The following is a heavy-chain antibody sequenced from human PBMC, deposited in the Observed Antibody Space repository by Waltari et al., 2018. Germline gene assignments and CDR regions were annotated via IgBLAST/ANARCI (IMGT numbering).Heavy chain of an antibody. CDR2: IYYSGST. V-gene: IGHV4-59*01. J-gene: IGHJ5*02. CDR3: ARGPLNWFDP. Sequence: QVQLQESGPGLVKPSETLSLTCTVSGGSISSYYWSWIRQPPGKGLEWIGYIYYSGSTNSNPSPKSRVTISVDTSKNQFSLKLSSVTAADTAVYYCARGPLNWFDPWGQGTLVTVSS. CDR1: GGSISSYY.